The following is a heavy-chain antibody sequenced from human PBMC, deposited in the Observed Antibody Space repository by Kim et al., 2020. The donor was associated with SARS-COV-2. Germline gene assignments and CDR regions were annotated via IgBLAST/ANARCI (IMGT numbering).Heavy chain of an antibody. D-gene: IGHD3-10*01. J-gene: IGHJ6*02. Sequence: ASVKVSCKVSGYTLTELSMHWVRQAPGKGLEWMGGFDPEDGETIYAQKFQGRVTMTEDTSTDTAYMELSSLRSEDTAVYYCATDIKAVWFGEERRYYYYYGMDVWGQGTTVTVSS. CDR2: FDPEDGET. CDR1: GYTLTELS. CDR3: ATDIKAVWFGEERRYYYYYGMDV. V-gene: IGHV1-24*01.